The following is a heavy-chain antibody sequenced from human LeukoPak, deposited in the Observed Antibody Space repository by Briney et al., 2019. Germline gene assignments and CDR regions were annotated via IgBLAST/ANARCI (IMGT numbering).Heavy chain of an antibody. CDR2: INAGNGNT. Sequence: ASVKVSCTASGYTFTIYAMHWVRQAPGQRLEWMGWINAGNGNTKYSQKFQGRVTITRDTSASTAYMELSSLRSEDTAVYYCARVQLVLGAFDIWGQGTMVTVSS. V-gene: IGHV1-3*01. CDR1: GYTFTIYA. D-gene: IGHD6-13*01. CDR3: ARVQLVLGAFDI. J-gene: IGHJ3*02.